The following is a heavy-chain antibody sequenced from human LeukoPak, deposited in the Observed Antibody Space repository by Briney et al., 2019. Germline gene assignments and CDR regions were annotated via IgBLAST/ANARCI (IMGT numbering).Heavy chain of an antibody. D-gene: IGHD3-22*01. J-gene: IGHJ5*02. V-gene: IGHV1-3*03. Sequence: ASVKVSCKASGYTFTSYAMHWVRQAPGQRLEWMGWINAGNGNTKYSQEFQGRVTITRDTSASTAYMELSSLRSEDMAVYYCARRGIVVDWFDPWGQGTLVTVSS. CDR2: INAGNGNT. CDR1: GYTFTSYA. CDR3: ARRGIVVDWFDP.